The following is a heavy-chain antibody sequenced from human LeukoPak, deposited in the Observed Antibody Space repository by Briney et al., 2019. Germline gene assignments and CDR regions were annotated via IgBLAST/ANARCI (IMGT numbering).Heavy chain of an antibody. V-gene: IGHV1-18*01. CDR3: ARGMEQWLVRTSQLAGLDY. J-gene: IGHJ4*02. Sequence: PGASVKVSCKASGYTFTSYGISWVRQAPGQGLEWMGWISAYNGNTNYAQKFQGRVTMTTDTSTSTAYMELSSLRSEDTAVYYCARGMEQWLVRTSQLAGLDYWGQGTLVTVSS. D-gene: IGHD6-19*01. CDR1: GYTFTSYG. CDR2: ISAYNGNT.